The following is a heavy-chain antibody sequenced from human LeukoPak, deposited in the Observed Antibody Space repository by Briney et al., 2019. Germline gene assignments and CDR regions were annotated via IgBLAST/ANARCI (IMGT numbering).Heavy chain of an antibody. J-gene: IGHJ4*02. D-gene: IGHD6-6*01. V-gene: IGHV3-7*03. Sequence: PGGSLRLSCAASGFTFSSYWMSWVRQAPGKGLEWVANIKQDGSEKYYVDSVKGRFTISRDNAKNSLYLQMNSLRAEDTAVYYCARGDATWYSSSSSARIDYGYWGQGTLVTVSS. CDR3: ARGDATWYSSSSSARIDYGY. CDR1: GFTFSSYW. CDR2: IKQDGSEK.